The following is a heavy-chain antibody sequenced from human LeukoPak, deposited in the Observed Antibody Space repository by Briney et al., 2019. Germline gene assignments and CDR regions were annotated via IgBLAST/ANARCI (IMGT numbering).Heavy chain of an antibody. CDR1: GFTFSSYW. D-gene: IGHD3-10*01. V-gene: IGHV3-7*01. CDR3: ARVGGGYYYGSGPYDTFDI. CDR2: IQHDGTEK. Sequence: GGSLRLSCAASGFTFSSYWMTWVRQAPGKGLEWVAHIQHDGTEKYYVDSVRGRFTISRDNAKNSLYLQMNSLRDEDTALYYCARVGGGYYYGSGPYDTFDIWGHGTMVAVSS. J-gene: IGHJ3*02.